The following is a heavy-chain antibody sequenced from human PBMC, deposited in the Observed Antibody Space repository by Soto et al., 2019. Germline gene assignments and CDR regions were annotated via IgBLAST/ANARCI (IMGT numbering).Heavy chain of an antibody. D-gene: IGHD3-16*01. CDR3: ATKEGGGGFSPLAY. CDR2: ISKSGDST. V-gene: IGHV3-23*01. Sequence: EVQLLESGGGLVQPGGSLRLSCVASGLTFSSYAMSWVRQDPGKGLEWVSSISKSGDSTYYADSVKGRFTISRDNSRNTLYLKRGSLRAADRAVYYWATKEGGGGFSPLAYGGKEPLATFSS. J-gene: IGHJ4*02. CDR1: GLTFSSYA.